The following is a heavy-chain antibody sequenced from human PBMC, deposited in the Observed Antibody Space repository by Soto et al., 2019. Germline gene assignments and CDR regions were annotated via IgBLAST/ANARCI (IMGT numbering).Heavy chain of an antibody. D-gene: IGHD6-19*01. CDR3: AKDLGGLVYTFDH. V-gene: IGHV3-64D*06. J-gene: IGHJ4*02. Sequence: GGSLRLSCSASGFTFSSYAMHWVRQAPGKGLEYVSAISSNGGSTYYADSVKGRFTISRDNSKNTLYLQMSSLRAEDTAVYYCAKDLGGLVYTFDHWCQGTLVTVSS. CDR1: GFTFSSYA. CDR2: ISSNGGST.